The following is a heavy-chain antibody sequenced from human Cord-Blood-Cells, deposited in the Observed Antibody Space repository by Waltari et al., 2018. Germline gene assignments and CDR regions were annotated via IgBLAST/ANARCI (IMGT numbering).Heavy chain of an antibody. J-gene: IGHJ5*02. CDR3: ARERRAAYNWFDP. CDR1: GFTFSSYA. CDR2: ISYDGSNK. Sequence: QVQLVESGRGVVQPGRSLRLSCAASGFTFSSYAMHWVRQAPGKGLEWVAVISYDGSNKYYADSVKGRFTISRDNSKNTLYLQMNSLRAEDTAVYYCARERRAAYNWFDPWGQGTLVTVSS. D-gene: IGHD6-13*01. V-gene: IGHV3-30*04.